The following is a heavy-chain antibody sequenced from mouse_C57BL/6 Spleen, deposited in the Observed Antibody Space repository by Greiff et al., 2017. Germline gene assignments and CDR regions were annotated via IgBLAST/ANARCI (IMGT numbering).Heavy chain of an antibody. V-gene: IGHV2-9-1*01. J-gene: IGHJ4*01. CDR2: RWTGGGP. CDR3: ARAYSNYNAMDY. Sequence: LVAPSQSLSITCTVSGFSFTSSAISWVRLPPGKGLEWLGVRWTGGGPNYTSALKSRLSISKDNSKSQVCLKMNSLHTDDTARYYCARAYSNYNAMDYWGQGTSGTVSA. D-gene: IGHD2-5*01. CDR1: GFSFTSSA.